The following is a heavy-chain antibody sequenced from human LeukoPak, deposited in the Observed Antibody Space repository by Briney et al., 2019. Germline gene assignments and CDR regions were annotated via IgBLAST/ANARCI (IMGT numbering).Heavy chain of an antibody. CDR2: ISSSGSTI. CDR3: ARDKGAYDYVWGSYRYYYYGMDV. J-gene: IGHJ6*02. Sequence: GGSLRPSCAASGFTFSSYEMNWVRQAPGKGLEWVSYISSSGSTIYYADSVKGRFTISRDNAKNSLYLQMNSLRAEDTAVYYCARDKGAYDYVWGSYRYYYYGMDVWGQGTTVTVSS. CDR1: GFTFSSYE. V-gene: IGHV3-48*03. D-gene: IGHD3-16*02.